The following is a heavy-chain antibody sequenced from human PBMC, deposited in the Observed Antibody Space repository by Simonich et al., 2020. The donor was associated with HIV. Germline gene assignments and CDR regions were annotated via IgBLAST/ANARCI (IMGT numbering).Heavy chain of an antibody. J-gene: IGHJ1*01. CDR3: ARLTAGGLGEYFQH. V-gene: IGHV4-34*01. Sequence: QVQLQQWGAGLLKPSETLSLTCAVYGGSFSGYSWRWIRQPPGKGLEWIGENNHRGSTNYNPSLKSRVTRSVDTAKNQFSLKLSSVTAAETAVYYCARLTAGGLGEYFQHWGQGTLVTVSS. D-gene: IGHD6-13*01. CDR1: GGSFSGYS. CDR2: NNHRGST.